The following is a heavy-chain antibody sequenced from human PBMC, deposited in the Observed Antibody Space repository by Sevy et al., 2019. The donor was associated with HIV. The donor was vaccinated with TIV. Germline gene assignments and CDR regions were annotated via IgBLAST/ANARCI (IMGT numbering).Heavy chain of an antibody. V-gene: IGHV3-48*02. CDR3: ARDIAGSTYFDY. D-gene: IGHD1-26*01. Sequence: GGSLRLSCAASGFTFSTYTMNWVRQAPGKGLEWVSYIGRGSSTPYYADSVKGRFTISRDNVKNSLYLQMDNLRDEDTAVYYCARDIAGSTYFDYWGQGVLVTVSS. CDR1: GFTFSTYT. CDR2: IGRGSSTP. J-gene: IGHJ4*02.